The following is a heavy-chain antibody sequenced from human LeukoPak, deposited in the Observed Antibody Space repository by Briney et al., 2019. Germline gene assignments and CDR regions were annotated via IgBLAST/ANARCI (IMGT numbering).Heavy chain of an antibody. CDR3: ARVSRIAVAGKGSFDY. CDR1: GFTFSSYS. Sequence: GGSLRLSCAASGFTFSSYSMNWVRQAPGKGLEWVSSISSSSSYIYYADSVKGRFTISRDNAKNSLYLQMNSLRAEDTAVYYCARVSRIAVAGKGSFDYWGQGTLVTVSS. D-gene: IGHD6-19*01. J-gene: IGHJ4*02. V-gene: IGHV3-21*01. CDR2: ISSSSSYI.